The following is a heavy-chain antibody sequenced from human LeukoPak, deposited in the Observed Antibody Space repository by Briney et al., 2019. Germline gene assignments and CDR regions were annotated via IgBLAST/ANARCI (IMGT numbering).Heavy chain of an antibody. V-gene: IGHV4-59*01. CDR2: IYYSGSA. CDR1: GDSINICC. D-gene: IGHD1-26*01. Sequence: PSETLSLTCTVSGDSINICCWSWIRQPPGQGLEWMGYIYYSGSATYNPSLKRRVTISVNTSKNQFSLKLSSVTAPDTAVYYCARVKVGATHYYYDMDVWGKGTTVTISS. J-gene: IGHJ6*03. CDR3: ARVKVGATHYYYDMDV.